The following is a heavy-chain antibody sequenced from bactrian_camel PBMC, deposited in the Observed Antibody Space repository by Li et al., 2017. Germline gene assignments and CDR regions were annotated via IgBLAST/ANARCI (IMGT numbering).Heavy chain of an antibody. Sequence: HVQLVESGGGSVQAGGSLRLSCAASQYTSRRAACMSWFRQAPGKEREGVAAISLDGSTYYADSVKGRFTISRDRAKNTLTLQMDSLIPEDTAMYYCVVRGLRGELASRYSALMACAEFGYWGQGTQVTVS. CDR1: QYTSRRAAC. J-gene: IGHJ6*01. V-gene: IGHV3S55*01. CDR2: ISLDGST. CDR3: VVRGLRGELASRYSALMACAEFGY. D-gene: IGHD5*01.